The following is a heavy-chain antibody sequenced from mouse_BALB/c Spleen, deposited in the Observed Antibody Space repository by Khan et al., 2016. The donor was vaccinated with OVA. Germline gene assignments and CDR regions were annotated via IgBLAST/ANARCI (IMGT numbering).Heavy chain of an antibody. CDR2: INTYTGEP. V-gene: IGHV9-3-1*01. D-gene: IGHD1-1*02. CDR1: GYSFTNYG. Sequence: VQSGPEVKKPGETVKISCKASGYSFTNYGMNWVRQAPGKGLKWMGWINTYTGEPTYADDFKGRFAFSLETSASTAYLQINNLKNEDTATYFCASGGYWYFDVWGAGTTVTVSS. CDR3: ASGGYWYFDV. J-gene: IGHJ1*01.